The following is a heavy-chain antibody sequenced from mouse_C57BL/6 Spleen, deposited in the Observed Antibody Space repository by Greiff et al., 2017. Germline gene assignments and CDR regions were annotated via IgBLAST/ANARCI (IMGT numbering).Heavy chain of an antibody. V-gene: IGHV5-17*01. CDR2: ISSGSSTI. J-gene: IGHJ1*03. Sequence: EVKLQESGGGLVKPGGSLKLSCAASGFTFSDYGMHWVRQAPEKGLEWVAYISSGSSTIYYADTVKGRFTIARDNATNTLFLQMTSLRSEDTAMYYCARGDYYGSSHWYFDVWGTGTTVTVSS. D-gene: IGHD1-1*01. CDR1: GFTFSDYG. CDR3: ARGDYYGSSHWYFDV.